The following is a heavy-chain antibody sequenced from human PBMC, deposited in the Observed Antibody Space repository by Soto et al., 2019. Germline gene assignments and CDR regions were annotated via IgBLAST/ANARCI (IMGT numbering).Heavy chain of an antibody. V-gene: IGHV3-21*01. Sequence: EVQLVESGGGLVKPGGSLRLSCAASGFTFNTYSMNWVRQAPGKGLEWVSAISSTSSYIYYADSVKGRFTISRDNSKNSLYLQMKSMRAEDTAVYYCARVRQQRVRVGESDYWGQGTLVTVSS. D-gene: IGHD6-13*01. CDR1: GFTFNTYS. CDR3: ARVRQQRVRVGESDY. J-gene: IGHJ4*02. CDR2: ISSTSSYI.